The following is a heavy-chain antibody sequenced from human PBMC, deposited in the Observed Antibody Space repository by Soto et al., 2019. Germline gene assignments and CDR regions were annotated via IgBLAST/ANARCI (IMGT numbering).Heavy chain of an antibody. CDR2: INAGNGNT. J-gene: IGHJ6*02. Sequence: ASVNVSCKASGYTFTSYGISWVRQAPGQGLEWMGWINAGNGNTKYSQKFQGRVTITRDTSASTAYMELSSLRSEDTAVYYCERDGSAVAGICGMDVWGQGTTVTVSS. V-gene: IGHV1-3*01. CDR1: GYTFTSYG. D-gene: IGHD6-19*01. CDR3: ERDGSAVAGICGMDV.